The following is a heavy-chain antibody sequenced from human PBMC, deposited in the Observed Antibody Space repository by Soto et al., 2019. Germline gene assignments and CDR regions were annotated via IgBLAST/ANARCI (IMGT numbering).Heavy chain of an antibody. CDR3: ARGRSSGWYDVTEHNFDY. J-gene: IGHJ4*02. CDR2: INHSGST. Sequence: QVQLQQWGAGLLKPSETLSLTCAVYGGSFSGYYWSWIRQPPGKGLEWIGEINHSGSTNYNPCLKRRVTISVYTSKNQFSLKVSSVTVADTAVYYCARGRSSGWYDVTEHNFDYWGQGTLVTVSS. CDR1: GGSFSGYY. D-gene: IGHD6-19*01. V-gene: IGHV4-34*01.